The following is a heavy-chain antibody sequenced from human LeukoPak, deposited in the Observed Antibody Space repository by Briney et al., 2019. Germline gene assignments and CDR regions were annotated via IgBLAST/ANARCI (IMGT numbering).Heavy chain of an antibody. CDR3: ARRGSGSYSPFDY. Sequence: PSETLSLTCTVSAGSISSYYWSWVRQPPGRGLEWIGHIYYSGSSNYTPSLKSRVTISVDTSKNQFSLKLRSVTAADTAVYYCARRGSGSYSPFDYWGQGTLVTVSS. CDR2: IYYSGSS. CDR1: AGSISSYY. V-gene: IGHV4-59*08. J-gene: IGHJ4*02. D-gene: IGHD3-10*01.